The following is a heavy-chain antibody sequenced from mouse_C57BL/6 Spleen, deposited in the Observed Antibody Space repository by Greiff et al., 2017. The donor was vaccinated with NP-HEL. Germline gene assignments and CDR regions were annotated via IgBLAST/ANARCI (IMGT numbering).Heavy chain of an antibody. D-gene: IGHD2-12*01. CDR1: GYAFSSYW. CDR2: IYPGDGDT. Sequence: VKLVESGAELVKPGASVKISCKASGYAFSSYWMNWVKQRPGKGLEWIGQIYPGDGDTNYNGKFKGKATLTADKSSSTAYMQLSSLTSEDSAVYFCARRAYYNYAMDYWGQGTSVTVSS. CDR3: ARRAYYNYAMDY. J-gene: IGHJ4*01. V-gene: IGHV1-80*01.